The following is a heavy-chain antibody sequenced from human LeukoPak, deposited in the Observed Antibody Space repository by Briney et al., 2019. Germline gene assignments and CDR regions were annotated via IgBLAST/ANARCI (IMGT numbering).Heavy chain of an antibody. J-gene: IGHJ4*02. CDR2: IWYGGSNK. D-gene: IGHD2-2*01. V-gene: IGHV3-30*02. Sequence: GGSLRLSCAASRFTFSSYGMHWVRQAPGKGLEWVAVIWYGGSNKYYADSVKGRFTISRDNSKNTLYLQMNSLRAEDTAVYYCAKDASPYCSSTSCSRHNYFDYWGQGTLVTVSS. CDR1: RFTFSSYG. CDR3: AKDASPYCSSTSCSRHNYFDY.